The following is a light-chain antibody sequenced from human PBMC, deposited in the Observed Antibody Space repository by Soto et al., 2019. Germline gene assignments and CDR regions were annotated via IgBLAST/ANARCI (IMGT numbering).Light chain of an antibody. CDR1: QSVSNNY. CDR2: GAS. CDR3: QQYGSSGT. V-gene: IGKV3-20*01. J-gene: IGKJ1*01. Sequence: EIVLTQSPGTLSLSPGERATLSCRASQSVSNNYLAWHQQKPGHAPRLLIYGASNRATGIPDRFSGSGSGTDFTLTISILEPDDFAVYYCQQYGSSGTFGQGTKVDIK.